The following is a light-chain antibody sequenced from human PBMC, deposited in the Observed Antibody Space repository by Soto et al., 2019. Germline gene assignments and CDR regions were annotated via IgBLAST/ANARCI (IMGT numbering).Light chain of an antibody. CDR2: DVN. Sequence: QSALTQPRSVSGSPGQSVTISCTGTSSDVGGYNYVSWYQQHPGKAPKLMIYDVNKRPSGVPDRFSGSKSGNTASLTISGLQAEDEDDYYWCSYRDSYTWVFGGGTKLTVL. J-gene: IGLJ3*02. CDR3: CSYRDSYTWV. CDR1: SSDVGGYNY. V-gene: IGLV2-11*01.